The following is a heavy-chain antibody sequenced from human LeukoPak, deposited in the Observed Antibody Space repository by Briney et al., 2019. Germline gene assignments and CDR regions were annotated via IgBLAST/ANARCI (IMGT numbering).Heavy chain of an antibody. CDR2: INPTSGGT. J-gene: IGHJ4*02. Sequence: ASVKVSCKASGYTFTGYHIHWVRQAPGQGVEWLGWINPTSGGTNYAQKFRGRVTMTRDTSISTAYMDLSRLTSDDTATYYCARDLKGATDYWGQGTLVTVSS. D-gene: IGHD1-26*01. CDR3: ARDLKGATDY. V-gene: IGHV1-2*02. CDR1: GYTFTGYH.